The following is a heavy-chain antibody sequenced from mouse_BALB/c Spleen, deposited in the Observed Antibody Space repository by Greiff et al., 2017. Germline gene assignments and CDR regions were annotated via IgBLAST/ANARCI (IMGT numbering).Heavy chain of an antibody. Sequence: DVMLVQSGGGLVKPGGSLKLSCAASGFTFSDYYMYWVRQTPEKRLEWVATISDGGSYTYYPDSVKGRFTISRDNAKNNLYLQMSSLKSEDTAMYYCARAAYYYFDYWGQGTTLTVSS. CDR1: GFTFSDYY. CDR3: ARAAYYYFDY. D-gene: IGHD1-1*01. V-gene: IGHV5-4*02. CDR2: ISDGGSYT. J-gene: IGHJ2*01.